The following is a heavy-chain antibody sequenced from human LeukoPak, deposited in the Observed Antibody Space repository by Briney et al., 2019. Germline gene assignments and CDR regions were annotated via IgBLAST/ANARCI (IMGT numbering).Heavy chain of an antibody. V-gene: IGHV3-21*01. CDR2: ISSRSSYI. CDR1: GFTFSSYS. Sequence: GGSLRLSCAASGFTFSSYSMNWVRQAPGKGLEWVSSISSRSSYIYYADSVKGRFTISRDNAKNSLYLQMNSLRAEDTAVYYCARDLDSSSWYDYWGQGTLVTVSS. J-gene: IGHJ4*02. CDR3: ARDLDSSSWYDY. D-gene: IGHD6-13*01.